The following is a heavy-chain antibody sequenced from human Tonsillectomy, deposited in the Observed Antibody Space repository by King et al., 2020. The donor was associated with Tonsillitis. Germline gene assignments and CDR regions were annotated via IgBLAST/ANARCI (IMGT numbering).Heavy chain of an antibody. J-gene: IGHJ6*03. CDR3: ARNGASVTRFYYYDHMDV. CDR1: GYNFASTW. V-gene: IGHV5-51*03. D-gene: IGHD4-17*01. CDR2: IYPSDSDT. Sequence: QLVQSGAEVKKPGESLKISCQGSGYNFASTWIGWVRQMPGQGLEWMGIIYPSDSDTRYSPSFQGQVTISADTSISTAYLHWNSLKASDTAIYYCARNGASVTRFYYYDHMDVWGNGTTVTVSS.